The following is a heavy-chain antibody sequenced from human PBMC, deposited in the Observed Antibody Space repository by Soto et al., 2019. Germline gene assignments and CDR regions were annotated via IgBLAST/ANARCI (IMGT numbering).Heavy chain of an antibody. CDR1: GGSMSSHY. D-gene: IGHD3-16*01. CDR3: ARADPDASVGY. V-gene: IGHV4-59*11. Sequence: PXETLALTCTVSGGSMSSHYGTWLRQPPGKGLEWIGYISYSGSTYYNPSLKSRVTISADTSRNQFSLKLSSVIAADTAVYYCARADPDASVGYWGQGALVTVSS. CDR2: ISYSGST. J-gene: IGHJ4*02.